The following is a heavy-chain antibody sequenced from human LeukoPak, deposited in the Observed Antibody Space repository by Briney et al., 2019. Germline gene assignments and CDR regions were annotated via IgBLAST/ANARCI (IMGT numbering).Heavy chain of an antibody. V-gene: IGHV3-21*01. CDR1: GFTFSSSS. CDR2: ISSSSSYI. D-gene: IGHD1-1*01. Sequence: GGSLRLSCAASGFTFSSSSMNWVRQAPGKGLEWVSSISSSSSYIYYADSVKGRFTISRDNAKNSLYLQMNSLRAEDTAVYYCARAGERHDAFDIWGQGTMVTVSS. CDR3: ARAGERHDAFDI. J-gene: IGHJ3*02.